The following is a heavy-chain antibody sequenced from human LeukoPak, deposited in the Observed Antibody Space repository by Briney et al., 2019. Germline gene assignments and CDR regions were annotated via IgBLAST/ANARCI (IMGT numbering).Heavy chain of an antibody. CDR1: GYTFTGYY. CDR2: INPNSGGT. D-gene: IGHD6-13*01. J-gene: IGHJ4*02. CDR3: ARALPGIAAAGRRPLDY. V-gene: IGHV1-2*02. Sequence: ASVKVSCKASGYTFTGYYMHWVRQAPGQGLEWMGWINPNSGGTNYAQKFQGRVTMTGDTSISTAYMELSRLRSDDTAVYYCARALPGIAAAGRRPLDYWGQGTLVTVSS.